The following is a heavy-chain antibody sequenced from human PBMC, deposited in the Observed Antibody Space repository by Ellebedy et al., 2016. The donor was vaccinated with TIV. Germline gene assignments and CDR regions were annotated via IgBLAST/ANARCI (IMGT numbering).Heavy chain of an antibody. D-gene: IGHD4-11*01. CDR3: VRDLSTADYRDY. J-gene: IGHJ4*02. CDR1: GYTFTSYF. CDR2: INPIGGST. Sequence: ASVKVSCKASGYTFTSYFIYWARQPPRQGLEWMGVINPIGGSTTYAQKFQGRVAITRDTSTSTVYMELSSLRSEDTAVYYCVRDLSTADYRDYWGQGTLVTVSS. V-gene: IGHV1-46*01.